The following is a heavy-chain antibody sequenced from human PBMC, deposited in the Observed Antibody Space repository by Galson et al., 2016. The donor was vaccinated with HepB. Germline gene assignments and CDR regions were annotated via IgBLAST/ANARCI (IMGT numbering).Heavy chain of an antibody. Sequence: SLRLSCAASGFTFSNAWMSWVRQAPWKGLEWVGRIKSKTDGGTTDYAAPVKGRFSISRDDSQNTLYLQINSLKTEDTAVYYCRYGMDVWGQGTTVTVSS. CDR3: RYGMDV. V-gene: IGHV3-15*01. J-gene: IGHJ6*02. CDR1: GFTFSNAW. CDR2: IKSKTDGGTT.